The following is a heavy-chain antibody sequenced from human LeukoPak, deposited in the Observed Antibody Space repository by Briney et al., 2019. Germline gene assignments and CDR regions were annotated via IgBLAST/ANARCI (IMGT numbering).Heavy chain of an antibody. V-gene: IGHV3-30-3*01. Sequence: GGSLRLSCAASGFTFSSYAMHWVRQAPGKGLEWVAVISYDGSNKYYADSVKGRFTIPRDNSKNTLYLQMNSLRAEDTAVYYCARPRSVTARWFDPWGQGTLVTVSS. D-gene: IGHD2-21*02. CDR3: ARPRSVTARWFDP. J-gene: IGHJ5*02. CDR1: GFTFSSYA. CDR2: ISYDGSNK.